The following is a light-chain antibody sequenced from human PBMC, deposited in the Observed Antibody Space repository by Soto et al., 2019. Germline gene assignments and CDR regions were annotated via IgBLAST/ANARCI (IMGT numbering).Light chain of an antibody. J-gene: IGKJ1*01. CDR3: QQYGSSPPWT. CDR2: GAS. V-gene: IGKV3-20*01. CDR1: QSVSSSY. Sequence: EIVLTQSPGTLSLSPGERATLSCRASQSVSSSYLAWYQQKPGQAPRLLIYGASSRATGIPDRFSGSGSGTDFTLTISRLEPEDFAVYYCQQYGSSPPWTFGQGT.